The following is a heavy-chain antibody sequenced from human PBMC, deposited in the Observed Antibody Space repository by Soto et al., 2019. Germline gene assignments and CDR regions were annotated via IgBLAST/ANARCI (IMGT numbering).Heavy chain of an antibody. Sequence: VQLVESGGGVVQPGRSLRLSCAASGFTFSDYAMHWVRQAPGKGLEWVAVVSHDGRNTHYADSVKGRFTISRDSSKNPVSLEMTSLGAEDTAVYYCGKGGRQWLVTSDFNYWGQGALVTVSS. CDR1: GFTFSDYA. CDR3: GKGGRQWLVTSDFNY. D-gene: IGHD6-19*01. J-gene: IGHJ4*02. CDR2: VSHDGRNT. V-gene: IGHV3-30*18.